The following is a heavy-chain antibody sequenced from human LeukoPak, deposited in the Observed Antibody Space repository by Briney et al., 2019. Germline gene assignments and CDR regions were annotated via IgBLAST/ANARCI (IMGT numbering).Heavy chain of an antibody. V-gene: IGHV1-2*02. Sequence: GASVKVSCKASGYTFTGYYMHWVRQAPGQGLEWMGWTNPNSGGTNYAQKFQGRVTMTRDTSISTAYMELSRLRSDDTAVYYCARSPRSYYDSSGYSLFDCWGQGTLVTVSS. CDR1: GYTFTGYY. CDR2: TNPNSGGT. CDR3: ARSPRSYYDSSGYSLFDC. D-gene: IGHD3-22*01. J-gene: IGHJ4*02.